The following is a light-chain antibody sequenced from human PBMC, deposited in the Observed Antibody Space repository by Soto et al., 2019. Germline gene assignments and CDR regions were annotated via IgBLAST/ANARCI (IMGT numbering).Light chain of an antibody. CDR1: QAIRND. Sequence: AIQMTQSPSSLSASVGDRVTITCRASQAIRNDLGWYQQKPGKAPNLLILGASNLQAGVPVRFSASGAGTNFTLTISNLQPEDFASYYCLQDYTYPWTFGHGTKVDI. J-gene: IGKJ1*01. CDR3: LQDYTYPWT. V-gene: IGKV1-6*01. CDR2: GAS.